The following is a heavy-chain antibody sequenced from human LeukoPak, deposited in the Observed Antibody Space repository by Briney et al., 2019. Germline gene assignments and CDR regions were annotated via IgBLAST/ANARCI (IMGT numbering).Heavy chain of an antibody. Sequence: ASVKVSCKASGYTFTTYYIHWVRQAPGQGLEWMGIINPSGGSTSYAQKFQGRVTMTRDTSTSTVYMELSSLRSEDTAVYYCARPKVRSGSPHSGYFDYWGQGTLVTVSS. V-gene: IGHV1-46*01. D-gene: IGHD1-26*01. CDR3: ARPKVRSGSPHSGYFDY. CDR2: INPSGGST. CDR1: GYTFTTYY. J-gene: IGHJ4*02.